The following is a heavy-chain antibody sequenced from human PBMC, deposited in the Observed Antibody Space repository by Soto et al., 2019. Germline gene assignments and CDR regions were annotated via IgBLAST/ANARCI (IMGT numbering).Heavy chain of an antibody. CDR3: ARHGFETSGYYLALGLDV. D-gene: IGHD3-22*01. CDR2: IYYTGNT. J-gene: IGHJ6*02. V-gene: IGHV4-59*08. Sequence: SETLSLTCTVSGGSIGFYYWSWIRQTPGKGLEWIGHIYYTGNTNYNPSLKGRVTMSIDTSENQFSLKLRSGTAADTAVYYCARHGFETSGYYLALGLDVWGQGTTVTVSS. CDR1: GGSIGFYY.